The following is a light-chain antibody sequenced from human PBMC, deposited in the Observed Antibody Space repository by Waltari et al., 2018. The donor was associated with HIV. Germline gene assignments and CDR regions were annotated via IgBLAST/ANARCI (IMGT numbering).Light chain of an antibody. CDR3: CSYTSSDSYV. J-gene: IGLJ1*01. CDR2: EVS. V-gene: IGLV2-14*01. CDR1: SSDVGRYNY. Sequence: QSALTQPASVSGFPGQSITISCTGASSDVGRYNYVSWYQQYPGKAPKLIIYEVSSRPSGVSNRFSASKSGNTASLTISGLLAEDEADYYCCSYTSSDSYVFGTGTKVTVL.